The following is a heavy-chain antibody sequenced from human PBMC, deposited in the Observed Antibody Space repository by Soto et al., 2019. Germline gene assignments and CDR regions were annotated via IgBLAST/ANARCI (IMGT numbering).Heavy chain of an antibody. CDR1: SGSISTNNW. J-gene: IGHJ2*01. Sequence: QVQLQESGPGLVKPSGTLSLTCAVSSGSISTNNWWSWVRQPPGKGLEWIGEIHHSGTTNYNPSRNSQVTTSVDKSKNQFSLSLNPVTAADTAVYYSATAGSYCSSTSCLYCYLDLWGRGTLVTVSS. D-gene: IGHD2-2*01. V-gene: IGHV4-4*02. CDR2: IHHSGTT. CDR3: ATAGSYCSSTSCLYCYLDL.